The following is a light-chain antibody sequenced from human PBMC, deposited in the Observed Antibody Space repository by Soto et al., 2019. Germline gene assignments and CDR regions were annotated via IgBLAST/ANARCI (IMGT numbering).Light chain of an antibody. V-gene: IGLV2-11*01. CDR3: CSYAGNLDVV. CDR2: DVS. J-gene: IGLJ2*01. CDR1: SSDVGAYNY. Sequence: QSALTQPRSVSGSPGQSVTISCTGTSSDVGAYNYVSWYQRHPGKAPKLMIYDVSKRPSGVPDRFSGSKSGNTASLTISGLQAEDEADYYCCSYAGNLDVVFGGGTKVTVL.